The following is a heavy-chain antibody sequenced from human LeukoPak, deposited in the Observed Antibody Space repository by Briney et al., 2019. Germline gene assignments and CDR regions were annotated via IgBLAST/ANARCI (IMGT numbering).Heavy chain of an antibody. CDR2: IYYSGST. D-gene: IGHD5-18*01. CDR1: GGSISSYY. Sequence: SETLSLTCTVSGGSISSYYWSWIRQPPGKGLEWIGYIYYSGSTNYNPSLKSRVTISVDSSKNQFSLKLSSVTAADTAVYYCARTTEGGYTYDFFYYYYMDVWGKGTTVTISS. J-gene: IGHJ6*03. CDR3: ARTTEGGYTYDFFYYYYMDV. V-gene: IGHV4-59*01.